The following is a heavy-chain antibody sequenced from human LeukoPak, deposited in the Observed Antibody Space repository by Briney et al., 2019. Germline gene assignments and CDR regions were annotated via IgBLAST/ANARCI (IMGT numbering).Heavy chain of an antibody. D-gene: IGHD5-12*01. CDR1: GFTFSTYY. CDR2: ISYDGSNK. Sequence: GGSLRLSCAASGFTFSTYYMNWVRQAPGKGLEWVAVISYDGSNKYYADSVKGRFTISRDNSKNTLYLQMNSLRAEDTAVYYCAKDSDVSGVWLRRYYYYYYMDVWGKGTTVTVSS. J-gene: IGHJ6*03. CDR3: AKDSDVSGVWLRRYYYYYYMDV. V-gene: IGHV3-30*18.